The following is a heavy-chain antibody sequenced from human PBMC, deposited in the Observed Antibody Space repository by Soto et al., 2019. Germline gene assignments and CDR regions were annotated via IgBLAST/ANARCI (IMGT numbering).Heavy chain of an antibody. Sequence: GGSLRLSCAASGFTFSSYWMHWVRQAPGKGLVWVSRINSDGSSTSYADSVKGRFTISRDNAKNTLYLQMNSLRAEDTAVYYCARDPGSSTIWFGELLPDYYYYYGMDVWGQGTTVTVSS. V-gene: IGHV3-74*01. J-gene: IGHJ6*02. CDR1: GFTFSSYW. D-gene: IGHD3-10*01. CDR3: ARDPGSSTIWFGELLPDYYYYYGMDV. CDR2: INSDGSST.